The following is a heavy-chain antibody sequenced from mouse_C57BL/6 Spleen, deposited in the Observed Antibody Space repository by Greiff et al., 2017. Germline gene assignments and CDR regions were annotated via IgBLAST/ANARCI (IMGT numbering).Heavy chain of an antibody. CDR1: GYTFTSYW. V-gene: IGHV1-53*01. J-gene: IGHJ1*03. D-gene: IGHD6-1*01. CDR2: INPSNGGT. Sequence: QVQLKESGTELVKPGASVKLSCKASGYTFTSYWMHWVKQRPGQGLEWIGNINPSNGGTNYNEKFKSKATLTVDKSSSTAYMQLSSLTSEDSAVYYCARRTSGTWYFDVWGTGTTVTVSS. CDR3: ARRTSGTWYFDV.